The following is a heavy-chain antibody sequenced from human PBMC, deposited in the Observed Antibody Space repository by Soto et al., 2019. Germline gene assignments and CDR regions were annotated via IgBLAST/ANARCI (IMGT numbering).Heavy chain of an antibody. CDR3: ARLGDYYQAFGY. Sequence: SLTCTVSGSPISSYYWSWFRQSPGLGLEWVGYVYYTGATTYNPSLKSRVTISLDTSKNQFSLNLRSATATDTAVYFCARLGDYYQAFGYWRQGTLVTVSS. CDR2: VYYTGAT. D-gene: IGHD3-22*01. V-gene: IGHV4-59*08. CDR1: GSPISSYY. J-gene: IGHJ4*01.